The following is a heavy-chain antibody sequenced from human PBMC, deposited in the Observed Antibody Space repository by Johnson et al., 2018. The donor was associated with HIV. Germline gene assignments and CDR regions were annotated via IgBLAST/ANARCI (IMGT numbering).Heavy chain of an antibody. CDR3: ARQTLRAFDI. J-gene: IGHJ3*02. V-gene: IGHV3-30*02. Sequence: QVQLVESGGGLVQPGGSLRLSCAASGFPVSSSYMSWVRQAPGKGLEWVTFIHYDGSNKYYADSVKGRFTISRDNSKNTLYLQMNSLRAEDTAVYYCARQTLRAFDIWGQGTMVTVSS. CDR1: GFPVSSSY. CDR2: IHYDGSNK.